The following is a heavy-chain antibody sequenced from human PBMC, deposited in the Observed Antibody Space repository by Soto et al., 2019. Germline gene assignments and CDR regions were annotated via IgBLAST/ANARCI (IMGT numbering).Heavy chain of an antibody. D-gene: IGHD3-3*01. J-gene: IGHJ4*02. CDR3: AKDSGSSTISGVY. CDR1: GLTFSSYA. Sequence: GGSLILSCAASGLTFSSYAMSWVRQAPGEGLEWVSAISGSGGSTYYADSVKGRFTISRDNSKNTLYLHMNSLRAEDTAVSYCAKDSGSSTISGVYWSQGTLVIASS. V-gene: IGHV3-23*01. CDR2: ISGSGGST.